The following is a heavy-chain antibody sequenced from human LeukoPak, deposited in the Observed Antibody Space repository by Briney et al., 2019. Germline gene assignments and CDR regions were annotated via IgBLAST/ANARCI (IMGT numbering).Heavy chain of an antibody. V-gene: IGHV4-59*01. CDR1: GGSISSYY. CDR3: ARAMVDYDSSGQYYFDY. Sequence: SETLSLTCTVSGGSISSYYWSWIRQPPGKGLEWIGYIYYSGSTNYNPSLKSRVTISVDTSKNQFSLKLSSVAAADTAVYYCARAMVDYDSSGQYYFDYWGQGTLVTVSS. CDR2: IYYSGST. D-gene: IGHD3-22*01. J-gene: IGHJ4*02.